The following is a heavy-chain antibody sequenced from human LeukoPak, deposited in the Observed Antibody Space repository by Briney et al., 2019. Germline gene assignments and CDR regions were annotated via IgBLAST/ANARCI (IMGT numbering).Heavy chain of an antibody. CDR1: GFTFSSYS. CDR2: ISSSSSTI. J-gene: IGHJ4*02. Sequence: GGSLRLSCAASGFTFSSYSMNWVRQAPGKGLEWVSYISSSSSTIYYADSVKGRFTISRDNAKNSLYLQMNSLRAEDTAVYYCARWAVGRGSGWYPFDYWGQGTLVTVSS. D-gene: IGHD6-19*01. V-gene: IGHV3-48*01. CDR3: ARWAVGRGSGWYPFDY.